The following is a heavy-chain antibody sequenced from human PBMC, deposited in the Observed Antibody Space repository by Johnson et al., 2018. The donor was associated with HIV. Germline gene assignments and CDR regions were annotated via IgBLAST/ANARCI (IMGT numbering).Heavy chain of an antibody. D-gene: IGHD4-23*01. CDR3: AKVGATVITPRGEAFDI. V-gene: IGHV3-64*01. J-gene: IGHJ3*02. CDR1: GFTFSNYA. Sequence: MQLVESGGGLVQPGGSLRLSCAASGFTFSNYAMHWVRQAPGKGLEYVSAISSDGGSTYYANSVKGRFSISRDISKNTLSLQMNSLRAEDTAVYYCAKVGATVITPRGEAFDIWGQGTMVTVSS. CDR2: ISSDGGST.